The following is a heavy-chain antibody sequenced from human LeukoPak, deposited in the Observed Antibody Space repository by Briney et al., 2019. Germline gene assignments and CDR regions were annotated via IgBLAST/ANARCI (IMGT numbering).Heavy chain of an antibody. Sequence: GGSLRLSCAASGFTFSDYYMSWIRQAPGKGLEWVSYISSSGSTIYYADSVKGRFTISRDNAKNSLYLQMNSLRAEDTAVYYCATTMVRGVDIDYWGQGTLVTVSS. D-gene: IGHD3-10*01. V-gene: IGHV3-11*04. J-gene: IGHJ4*02. CDR3: ATTMVRGVDIDY. CDR1: GFTFSDYY. CDR2: ISSSGSTI.